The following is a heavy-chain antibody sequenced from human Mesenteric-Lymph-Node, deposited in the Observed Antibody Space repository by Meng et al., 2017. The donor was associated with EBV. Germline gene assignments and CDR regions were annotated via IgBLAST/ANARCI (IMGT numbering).Heavy chain of an antibody. CDR1: GGSISSGHYY. Sequence: QVQLQESGPGLVKPSQTLSPTCAVSGGSISSGHYYWSWIRQPPGKGLEWIGYIYYGGNTYYNPSLKSRVTISVDTSKNQFSLKLSSVTAADTAVYFCARDGDSSGDFDYWGQGTLVTVSS. D-gene: IGHD6-19*01. CDR2: IYYGGNT. J-gene: IGHJ4*02. V-gene: IGHV4-30-4*01. CDR3: ARDGDSSGDFDY.